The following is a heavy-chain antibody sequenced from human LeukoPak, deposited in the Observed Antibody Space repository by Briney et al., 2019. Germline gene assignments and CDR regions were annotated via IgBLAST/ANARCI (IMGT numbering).Heavy chain of an antibody. J-gene: IGHJ4*02. D-gene: IGHD4-23*01. V-gene: IGHV4-34*01. CDR3: ARDKKFVGWHHGNSVGY. Sequence: PSETLSLTYAVYGGSFSGYYWSWIRQPPGKGLEWIGEINHSGSTNYNPSLKSRVTISVDTSKNQFSLKLSSVTAADTAVYYCARDKKFVGWHHGNSVGYWGQGTLVTVSS. CDR1: GGSFSGYY. CDR2: INHSGST.